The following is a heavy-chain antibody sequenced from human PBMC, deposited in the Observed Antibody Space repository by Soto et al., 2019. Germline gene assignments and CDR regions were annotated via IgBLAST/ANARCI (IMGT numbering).Heavy chain of an antibody. Sequence: SETLSLTCTVSGGSISSYYWTWVRQPAGKGLEWIGRIYNSGDTNYNPSLKSRVTMSVDASKNQFSLKLSSVTAADTAVYYCARVLIEGFDPWGQGTLVTVSS. CDR1: GGSISSYY. CDR3: ARVLIEGFDP. CDR2: IYNSGDT. D-gene: IGHD2-21*01. J-gene: IGHJ5*02. V-gene: IGHV4-4*07.